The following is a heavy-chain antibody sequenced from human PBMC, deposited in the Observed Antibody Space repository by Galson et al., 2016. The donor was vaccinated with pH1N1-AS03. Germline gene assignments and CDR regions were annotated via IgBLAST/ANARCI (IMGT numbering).Heavy chain of an antibody. D-gene: IGHD2-2*01. CDR3: ARGWIGCTRTSCYGVDY. CDR1: GFTFSSSW. J-gene: IGHJ4*02. V-gene: IGHV3-74*01. Sequence: SLRLSCAASGFTFSSSWMHWVRQAPGKGLVWVSRINSDGSRKNYADSVKGRFTISRGNAKNTLYLQMNSLRVEDTAVYFCARGWIGCTRTSCYGVDYWGQGTLVTVSS. CDR2: INSDGSRK.